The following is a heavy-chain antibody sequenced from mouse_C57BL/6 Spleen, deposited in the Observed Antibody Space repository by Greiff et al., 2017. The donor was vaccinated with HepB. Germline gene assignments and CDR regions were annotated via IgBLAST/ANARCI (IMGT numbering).Heavy chain of an antibody. V-gene: IGHV2-5*01. Sequence: VHLVESGPGLVQPSQSLSITCTVSGFSLTSYGVHWVRQSPGKGLEWLGVIWRGGSTDYNAAFMSRLSITKDNSKSQVFFKMNSLQADDTAIYYCAKNIRDYDGIDYWGQGTTLTVSS. CDR1: GFSLTSYG. J-gene: IGHJ2*01. CDR2: IWRGGST. CDR3: AKNIRDYDGIDY. D-gene: IGHD2-4*01.